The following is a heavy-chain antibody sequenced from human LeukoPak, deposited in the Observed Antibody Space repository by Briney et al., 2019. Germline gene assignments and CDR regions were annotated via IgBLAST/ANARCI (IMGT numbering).Heavy chain of an antibody. D-gene: IGHD5-12*01. Sequence: GGSLRLSCAASGFTFSFYTMSWVRQAPGKGLEWVSSISSSSLYIYYADSVKGRFTISRDNAKNSLYLQMNSLRAEDTAVYYCARESRGAAYWGQGTLVTVSS. V-gene: IGHV3-21*01. CDR1: GFTFSFYT. CDR2: ISSSSLYI. J-gene: IGHJ4*02. CDR3: ARESRGAAY.